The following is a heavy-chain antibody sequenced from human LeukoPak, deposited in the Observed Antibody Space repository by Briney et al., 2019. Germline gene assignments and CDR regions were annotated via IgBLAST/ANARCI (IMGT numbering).Heavy chain of an antibody. CDR1: GFTFSSYG. V-gene: IGHV3-30*03. D-gene: IGHD6-19*01. J-gene: IGHJ4*02. CDR2: ISYDRSNK. CDR3: ATRGGGSGWAPFDY. Sequence: PGGSLRLSCAASGFTFSSYGMHWVRQAPGKGLEWVAVISYDRSNKYYADSVKGRFTISRDNSKNTLYLQMNSLRAEDTAVYYCATRGGGSGWAPFDYWGQGTLVTVSS.